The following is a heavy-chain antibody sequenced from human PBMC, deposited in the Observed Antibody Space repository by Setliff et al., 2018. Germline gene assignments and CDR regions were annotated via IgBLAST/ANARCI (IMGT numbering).Heavy chain of an antibody. CDR3: TKGRVGLAARAGY. CDR2: IYACGST. V-gene: IGHV4-61*02. Sequence: SETLSLTCTVSGGSISSDSDYWSWIRQSAGKGLEWIGRIYACGSTEYNPSLGSRVTISVDTSRNQFSLQLSSVTSADTAIYYCTKGRVGLAARAGYWGQGTLVTVSS. CDR1: GGSISSDSDY. J-gene: IGHJ4*02. D-gene: IGHD1-26*01.